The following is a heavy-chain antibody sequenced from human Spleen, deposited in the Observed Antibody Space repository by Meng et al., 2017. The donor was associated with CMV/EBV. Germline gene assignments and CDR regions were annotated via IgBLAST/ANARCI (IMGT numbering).Heavy chain of an antibody. CDR2: ISGYNGNT. D-gene: IGHD2-2*01. CDR3: ARWTDCSSTSCQNAFDI. V-gene: IGHV1-18*01. J-gene: IGHJ3*02. Sequence: ASVKVSCKASGYTLTSYDINWVRQATGQGLEWMGWISGYNGNTNYAQKLQGRVTMTTDTSTSTAYMELSRLRSDDTAVYYCARWTDCSSTSCQNAFDIWGQGTMVTVSS. CDR1: GYTLTSYD.